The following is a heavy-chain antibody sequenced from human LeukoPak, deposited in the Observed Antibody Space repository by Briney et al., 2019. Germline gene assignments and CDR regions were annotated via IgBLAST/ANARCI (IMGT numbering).Heavy chain of an antibody. V-gene: IGHV3-23*01. D-gene: IGHD1-26*01. CDR1: GFTFSXYX. J-gene: IGHJ4*02. CDR2: ISGSGGST. Sequence: CAASGFTFSXYXXSWVRQAPGKXXXXXSAISGSGGSTYYADSVKGRFTISRDNSKNTLYLQMNSLRAEDTAVYYCAKEVTRELHYFDYWGQGTLVTVSS. CDR3: AKEVTRELHYFDY.